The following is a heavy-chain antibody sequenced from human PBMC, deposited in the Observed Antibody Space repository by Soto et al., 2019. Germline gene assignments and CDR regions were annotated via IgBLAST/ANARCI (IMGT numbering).Heavy chain of an antibody. J-gene: IGHJ4*02. CDR1: GYTFTSYG. Sequence: GASVKVSCKASGYTFTSYGISWVRQAPGQGLEWMGWISAYNGNTNYAQKLQGRVTMTTDTSTSTAYKEMRSLRSDDTAVYYCARDLYSRSPYYDILTGYYNWYFDYWGQGTLVTVSS. CDR3: ARDLYSRSPYYDILTGYYNWYFDY. V-gene: IGHV1-18*01. CDR2: ISAYNGNT. D-gene: IGHD3-9*01.